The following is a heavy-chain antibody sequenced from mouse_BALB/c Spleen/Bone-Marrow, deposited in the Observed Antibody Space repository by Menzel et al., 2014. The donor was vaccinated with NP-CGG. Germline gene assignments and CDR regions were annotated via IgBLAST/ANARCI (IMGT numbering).Heavy chain of an antibody. CDR2: IYPGDGDT. CDR1: GYVFSTYW. J-gene: IGHJ2*01. CDR3: ARGGISVDY. Sequence: LKHSGAELVRPGSSVKISCKSSGYVFSTYWINWVKQRPGQGLEWIGQIYPGDGDTDFNGKFKDKATLTADESSNTAYMQLSSLTSEDSAVYFCARGGISVDYWGQGTTLTVSS. V-gene: IGHV1-80*01.